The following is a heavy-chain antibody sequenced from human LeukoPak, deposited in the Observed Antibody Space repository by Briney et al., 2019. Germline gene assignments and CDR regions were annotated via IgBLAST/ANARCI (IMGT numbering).Heavy chain of an antibody. CDR3: ARMATLAGFDY. D-gene: IGHD3-16*01. V-gene: IGHV4-39*01. CDR1: GGSISSSSYY. J-gene: IGHJ4*02. Sequence: SETLSLTCTVSGGSISSSSYYWGWIRQPPGKGLEWIGSIYYSGSTYYNPSHKSRVTISVDTSKNQFSLKLSSVTAADTAVYYCARMATLAGFDYWGQGTLVTVSS. CDR2: IYYSGST.